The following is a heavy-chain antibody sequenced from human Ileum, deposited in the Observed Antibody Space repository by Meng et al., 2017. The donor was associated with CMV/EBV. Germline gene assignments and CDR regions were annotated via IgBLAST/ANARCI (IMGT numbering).Heavy chain of an antibody. J-gene: IGHJ4*02. CDR2: IRYDGSNK. CDR1: GSTFSSYG. Sequence: GGSLRLSCAASGSTFSSYGMHWVRQVPGKGLDGVACIRYDGSNKYYAESVKGRFTISRDNSKNTLNWQMNSLRAEDTAVHHCANLGYDIAAHPTYYFDDWGQGTLVTVSS. D-gene: IGHD6-6*01. CDR3: ANLGYDIAAHPTYYFDD. V-gene: IGHV3-30*02.